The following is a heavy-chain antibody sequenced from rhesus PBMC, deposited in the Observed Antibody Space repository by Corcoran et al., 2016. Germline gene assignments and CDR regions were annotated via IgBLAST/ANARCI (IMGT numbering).Heavy chain of an antibody. Sequence: QLQLQESGPGLVKPSETLSVTCAVSGGSISSSYWSWIRQAPGKGLEWIGYIYGSGSSTNYNPPLKSRVTLSVHTTNNLLSLKLSSVTAADTAVYYCAGPYSSGWSFFDYWGQGVLVTVSS. CDR3: AGPYSSGWSFFDY. D-gene: IGHD6S26*01. CDR1: GGSISSSY. CDR2: IYGSGSST. V-gene: IGHV4-169*01. J-gene: IGHJ4*01.